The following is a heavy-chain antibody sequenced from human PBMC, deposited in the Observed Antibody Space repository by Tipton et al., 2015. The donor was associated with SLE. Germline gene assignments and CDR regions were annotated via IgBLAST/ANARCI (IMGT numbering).Heavy chain of an antibody. CDR2: IYYSGST. J-gene: IGHJ5*02. D-gene: IGHD1-26*01. CDR3: ARHVRGRSRELRWFDP. CDR1: GGSISSHY. Sequence: TLSLTCTVSGGSISSHYWSWIRQPPGKGLEWIGYIYYSGSTNYNPSLKSRVTISVDTSKNQFSLKLSSVTAADMAVYYCARHVRGRSRELRWFDPWGQGTLVTVSS. V-gene: IGHV4-59*08.